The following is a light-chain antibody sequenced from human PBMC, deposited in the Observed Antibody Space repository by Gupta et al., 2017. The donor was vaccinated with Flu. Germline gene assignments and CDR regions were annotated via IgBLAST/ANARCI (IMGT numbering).Light chain of an antibody. CDR1: SSDVGYSRY. CDR2: EVT. Sequence: SITISCTGTSSDVGYSRYVSWYQQYTGKAPKLMIYEVTNRPSGVSNRFSGSKSGNTASLTISGLQAEDEADYYCTSHTSANTLVFGGGTRMTVL. V-gene: IGLV2-14*01. J-gene: IGLJ2*01. CDR3: TSHTSANTLV.